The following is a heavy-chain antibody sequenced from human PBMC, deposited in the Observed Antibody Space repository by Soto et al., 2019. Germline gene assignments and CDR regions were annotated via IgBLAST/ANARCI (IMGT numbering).Heavy chain of an antibody. CDR2: IYYSGRT. D-gene: IGHD3-9*01. CDR1: GGSVSSGNYY. CDR3: ASYDVLAAYYY. V-gene: IGHV4-61*01. J-gene: IGHJ4*02. Sequence: QVQLQESGPGLVKPSETLSLTCTVSGGSVSSGNYYWSWIRQPPGKGLEWIGYIYYSGRTNYNPSPKSRVTISVDTSKNQFSLKLSSMTAADTAVFYCASYDVLAAYYYWGQGTLVTDSS.